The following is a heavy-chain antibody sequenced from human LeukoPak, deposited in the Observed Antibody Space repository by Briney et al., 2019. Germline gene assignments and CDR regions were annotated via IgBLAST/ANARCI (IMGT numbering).Heavy chain of an antibody. CDR1: GYTFTSYD. CDR2: MNPNSGNT. V-gene: IGHV1-8*01. Sequence: VSVKVSCKASGYTFTSYDINWVRQATGQGLEWMGWMNPNSGNTGYAQKFQGRVTMTRNTSISTAYMELSSLRSEDTAVYYCARGPFTMVRGVSDYWGQGTLVTVSS. J-gene: IGHJ4*02. D-gene: IGHD3-10*01. CDR3: ARGPFTMVRGVSDY.